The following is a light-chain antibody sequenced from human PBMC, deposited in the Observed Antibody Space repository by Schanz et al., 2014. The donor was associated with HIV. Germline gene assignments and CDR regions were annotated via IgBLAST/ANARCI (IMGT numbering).Light chain of an antibody. J-gene: IGKJ1*01. CDR1: QDIGNN. V-gene: IGKV3-15*01. Sequence: EIVMTQSPATLSVSLGERAALSCWASQDIGNNLAWSPHKPGQAPRLLIYGASTRATGVPARFSGSGSETDFTLTISRLEPEDFAVYYCQQYGSTSWTFGQGTKVEIK. CDR2: GAS. CDR3: QQYGSTSWT.